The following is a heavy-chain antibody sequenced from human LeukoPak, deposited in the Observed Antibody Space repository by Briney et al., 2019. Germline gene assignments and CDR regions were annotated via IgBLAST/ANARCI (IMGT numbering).Heavy chain of an antibody. CDR3: ARLVTISPYGMDV. V-gene: IGHV4-59*12. CDR2: IYYSGST. J-gene: IGHJ6*02. CDR1: GVSISSYY. Sequence: SETLSLTCTVSGVSISSYYWSWIRQPPGKGLEWIGYIYYSGSTNYNPSLKSRVTISVDKSKNQFSLKLSSVTAADTAVYYCARLVTISPYGMDVWGQGTTVTVSS. D-gene: IGHD3-3*01.